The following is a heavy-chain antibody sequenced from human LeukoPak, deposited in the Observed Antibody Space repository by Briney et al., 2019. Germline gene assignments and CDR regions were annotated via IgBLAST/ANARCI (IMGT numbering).Heavy chain of an antibody. CDR1: GFTVSSNY. CDR2: INSRTDGGAT. J-gene: IGHJ4*02. CDR3: ATDYSPGVYYFDN. D-gene: IGHD2-21*01. V-gene: IGHV3-15*01. Sequence: PGGSLRLSCAASGFTVSSNYMSWVRQAPGKGLEWVGRINSRTDGGATDHAAPVKGRFTISRDDSENTLYLQMKSLKTEDTAMYYCATDYSPGVYYFDNWGQGTLVTVSS.